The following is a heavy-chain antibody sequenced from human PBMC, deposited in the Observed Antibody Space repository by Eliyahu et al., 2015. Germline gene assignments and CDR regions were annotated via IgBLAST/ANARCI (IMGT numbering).Heavy chain of an antibody. D-gene: IGHD3-3*01. V-gene: IGHV4-34*01. CDR3: ARGRDSPRDFDP. J-gene: IGHJ5*02. CDR1: GGSFGGYY. Sequence: QVRLQQWGAGLLKPSETLSLTSAVYGGSFGGYYWSWIRQPPGKGLEWIGEINHSGSINYNPSLKGRVTISVDTSKNQFSLRVNSVTAADTAVYYCARGRDSPRDFDPWGQGTLVTVSS. CDR2: INHSGSI.